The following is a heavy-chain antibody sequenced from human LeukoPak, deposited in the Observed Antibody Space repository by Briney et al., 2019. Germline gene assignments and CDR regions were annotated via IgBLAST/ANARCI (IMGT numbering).Heavy chain of an antibody. Sequence: GGSLRLSCAASGFTFSSYWMHWVRQAPGQGLVWVSRINSDGSSTSYADSVKGRFTISRDNAKNTLYLQMNSLRAEDTAVYYCARSGSSGRPFDYWGQGTLVTVSS. V-gene: IGHV3-74*01. CDR1: GFTFSSYW. CDR3: ARSGSSGRPFDY. D-gene: IGHD6-19*01. J-gene: IGHJ4*02. CDR2: INSDGSST.